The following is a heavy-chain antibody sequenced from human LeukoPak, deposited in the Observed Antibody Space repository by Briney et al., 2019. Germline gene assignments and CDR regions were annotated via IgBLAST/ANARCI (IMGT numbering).Heavy chain of an antibody. CDR3: ARQEYCSGGSCYTWFDS. D-gene: IGHD2-15*01. CDR2: VYPGDSET. CDR1: GYSFTNYW. V-gene: IGHV5-51*01. J-gene: IGHJ5*01. Sequence: GESLQISCQASGYSFTNYWIGWVRQMPGKGLEWMGIVYPGDSETRYSPSFQGQVTISADKSINTAYLQWSSLKASDTAMYYCARQEYCSGGSCYTWFDSWGQGTLVTVSS.